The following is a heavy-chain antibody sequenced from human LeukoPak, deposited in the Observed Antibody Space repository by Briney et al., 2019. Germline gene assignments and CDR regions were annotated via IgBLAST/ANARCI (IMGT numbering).Heavy chain of an antibody. CDR2: ISGSGGST. V-gene: IGHV3-23*01. D-gene: IGHD2-2*01. J-gene: IGHJ4*02. Sequence: GGSLRLSCAASGFTFSSYAMSWVRQAPGKGLEWVSAISGSGGSTYYADSVKGRFTISRDNSKNTLYLQMNSLRAEDTAVYYCAQDRQGRVVVVPAADKLDYWGQGTLVTVSS. CDR1: GFTFSSYA. CDR3: AQDRQGRVVVVPAADKLDY.